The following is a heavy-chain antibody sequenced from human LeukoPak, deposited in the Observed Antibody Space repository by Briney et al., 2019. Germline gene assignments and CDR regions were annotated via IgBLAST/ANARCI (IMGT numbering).Heavy chain of an antibody. CDR3: ARGHLITMVRGVISYYYMGV. CDR2: IIPIFGTA. J-gene: IGHJ6*03. D-gene: IGHD3-10*01. CDR1: GGTFSSYA. V-gene: IGHV1-69*05. Sequence: SVKVSCKASGGTFSSYAISWVRQAPGQGLEWMGGIIPIFGTANYAQKFQGRVTITTDESTSTAYMELSSLRSEDTAVYYCARGHLITMVRGVISYYYMGVWGKGTTVTVSS.